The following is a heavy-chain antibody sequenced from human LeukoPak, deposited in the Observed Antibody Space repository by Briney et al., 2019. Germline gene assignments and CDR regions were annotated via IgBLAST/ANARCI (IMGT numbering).Heavy chain of an antibody. V-gene: IGHV4-30-2*01. CDR2: IYHSGST. CDR1: GGSISSGGYS. CDR3: ARSLYDYYDSSGFDY. Sequence: TQSLTCAVSGGSISSGGYSWSWIRQPPGKGLEWIGYIYHSGSTYYNPSLKSRVTISVDRSKNQFSLKLSSVTAADTAVYYCARSLYDYYDSSGFDYWGQGTLVTVSS. D-gene: IGHD3-22*01. J-gene: IGHJ4*02.